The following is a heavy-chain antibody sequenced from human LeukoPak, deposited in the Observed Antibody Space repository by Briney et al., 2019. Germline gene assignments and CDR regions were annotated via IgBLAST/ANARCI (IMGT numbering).Heavy chain of an antibody. J-gene: IGHJ3*02. CDR1: GYSISSGYD. V-gene: IGHV4-38-2*02. CDR3: ARDPAIVIVARGAFDM. CDR2: IYHSGST. Sequence: SATLSLTCTVSGYSISSGYDWGWIRQPPGKGLEWIWSIYHSGSTYCNPSVKSRVTLSVTTSNNQFSLKLSCVSAGDASVYSSARDPAIVIVARGAFDMWGQGKMLTVSS. D-gene: IGHD6-6*01.